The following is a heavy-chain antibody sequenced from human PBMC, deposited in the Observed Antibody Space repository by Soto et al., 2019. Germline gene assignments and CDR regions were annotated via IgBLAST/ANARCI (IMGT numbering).Heavy chain of an antibody. V-gene: IGHV4-30-4*08. J-gene: IGHJ6*02. CDR1: GGSISNVDYY. CDR2: IYYNGNT. CDR3: ARATTVTSSFFYYGLDV. Sequence: QVQLQEWGPGLVKPSQTLSLTCSVSGGSISNVDYYWTWIRQPPGKGLEWIGHIYYNGNTYYNPSLKSRLTMSLDTSQNQFSLHLTSVIAADSASYFCARATTVTSSFFYYGLDVWGQGTTVTVSS. D-gene: IGHD4-17*01.